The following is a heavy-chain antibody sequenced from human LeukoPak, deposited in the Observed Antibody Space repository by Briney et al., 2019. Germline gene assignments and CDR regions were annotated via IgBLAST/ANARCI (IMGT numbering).Heavy chain of an antibody. CDR1: GYSINTGDY. CDR3: ARLNSRAFDFDY. D-gene: IGHD6-13*01. CDR2: IYHSGST. J-gene: IGHJ4*02. Sequence: PSETLSLTCTVSGYSINTGDYWGWIRQTPGKGLEWIGNIYHSGSTYYNPSLKSRVTILVDTSENQFSLKLISVTAADTAGYYCARLNSRAFDFDYWGQGTLVTVSS. V-gene: IGHV4-38-2*02.